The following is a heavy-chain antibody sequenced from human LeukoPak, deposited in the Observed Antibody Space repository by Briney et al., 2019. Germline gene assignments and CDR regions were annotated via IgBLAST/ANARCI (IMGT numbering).Heavy chain of an antibody. Sequence: PGGSLRLSCAASGFTFSSYGMHWVRQAPGKGLEWVAVIWYDGSNKYYADSVKGRFTISRDNSKNTLYLQMNSLRAEDTAVYYCARDRWGDGYNLVYWGQGTLVTVSS. V-gene: IGHV3-33*01. D-gene: IGHD5-24*01. CDR1: GFTFSSYG. J-gene: IGHJ4*02. CDR2: IWYDGSNK. CDR3: ARDRWGDGYNLVY.